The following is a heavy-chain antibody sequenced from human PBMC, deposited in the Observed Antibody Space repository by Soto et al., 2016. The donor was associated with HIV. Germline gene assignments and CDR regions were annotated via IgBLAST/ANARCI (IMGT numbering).Heavy chain of an antibody. V-gene: IGHV3-15*01. D-gene: IGHD3-3*01. CDR3: TTDPRPVIRFLEWGLLDDVFDI. CDR2: IKSKTDGGTT. J-gene: IGHJ3*02. CDR1: GFTFSNAW. Sequence: EVQLVESGGGLVKPGGSLRLSCAASGFTFSNAWMSWVRQAPEKGLEWVGRIKSKTDGGTTDYAAPVKGRLTISRDDSKNMLYLQMNSLKIEDTAVYYCTTDPRPVIRFLEWGLLDDVFDIWGQGTMVTVSS.